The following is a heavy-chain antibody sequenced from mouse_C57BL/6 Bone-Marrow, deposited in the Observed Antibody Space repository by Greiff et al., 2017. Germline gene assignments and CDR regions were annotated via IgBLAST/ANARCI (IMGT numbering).Heavy chain of an antibody. Sequence: EVQLQQSGAELVKPGASVKIPCKASGYTFTDYNMDWVKQSHGKSLEWIGDINPNNGGTIYNQKFKGKATLTVDKSSSTAYMELRSLTSEDTAVYYCARVGRALYAMDYWGQGTSVTVSS. J-gene: IGHJ4*01. CDR3: ARVGRALYAMDY. D-gene: IGHD4-1*01. V-gene: IGHV1-18*01. CDR2: INPNNGGT. CDR1: GYTFTDYN.